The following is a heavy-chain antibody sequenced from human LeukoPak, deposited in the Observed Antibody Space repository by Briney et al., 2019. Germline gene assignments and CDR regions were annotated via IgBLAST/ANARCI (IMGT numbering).Heavy chain of an antibody. CDR2: INPSGGST. D-gene: IGHD1-26*01. J-gene: IGHJ4*02. CDR3: ARAEKLVGATTY. CDR1: GYTFTSYY. V-gene: IGHV1-46*01. Sequence: ASVKVSCKASGYTFTSYYMHWVRQAPGQGLEWMGIINPSGGSTSYAQKFQGRVTMTRDMSTSTVYMELSSLRSEDTAVYYCARAEKLVGATTYWGQGTLVTVSS.